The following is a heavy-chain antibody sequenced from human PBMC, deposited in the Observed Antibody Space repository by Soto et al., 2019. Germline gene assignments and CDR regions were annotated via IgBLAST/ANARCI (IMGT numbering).Heavy chain of an antibody. Sequence: QVQLVQSGAEVKKPGASVKVSCKASGYTFTSYGISWVRQAPGQGLEWMGWISAYNGNTNYAQKLQGRVTMTTDTSTRTAYRELRSLRSDDTAVYYCARAVLRYFDWLSRWFDPWGQGTLVTVSS. D-gene: IGHD3-9*01. CDR1: GYTFTSYG. CDR3: ARAVLRYFDWLSRWFDP. J-gene: IGHJ5*02. CDR2: ISAYNGNT. V-gene: IGHV1-18*01.